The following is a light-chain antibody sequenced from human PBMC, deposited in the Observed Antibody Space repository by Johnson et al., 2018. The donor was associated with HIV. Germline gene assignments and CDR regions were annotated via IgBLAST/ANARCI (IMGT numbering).Light chain of an antibody. Sequence: QSVLTQPPSVSAAPGQKVTISCSGSSSDMGNYAVSWYQQLPGTAPKLLIYDNNKRPSGIPDRFSGSKSGTSATLAITGLQTGDEADYYCGTWDSSLSALYVVGTGTKVTVL. CDR1: SSDMGNYA. CDR3: GTWDSSLSALYV. V-gene: IGLV1-51*01. CDR2: DNN. J-gene: IGLJ1*01.